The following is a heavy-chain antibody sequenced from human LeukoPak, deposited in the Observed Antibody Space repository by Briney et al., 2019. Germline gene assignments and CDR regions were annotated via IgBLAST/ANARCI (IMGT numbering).Heavy chain of an antibody. J-gene: IGHJ4*02. D-gene: IGHD2-2*01. V-gene: IGHV3-30*04. CDR1: GFTFSSYA. CDR3: ARGVEVVAADVFDH. CDR2: ISYDGNII. Sequence: TGRSLRLSCAASGFTFSSYAMHWVRQAPGKGLEWVALISYDGNIIEYADSVKGRFIISRDNSKNTLFLQMNSLTREDTAVYYCARGVEVVAADVFDHWGQGTLVTVSS.